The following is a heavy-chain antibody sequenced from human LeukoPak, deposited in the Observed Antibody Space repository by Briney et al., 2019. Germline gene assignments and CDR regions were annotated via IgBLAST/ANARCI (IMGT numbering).Heavy chain of an antibody. J-gene: IGHJ5*01. CDR1: GFTLSDCW. CDR3: ARGPPSRSNIAWFDY. V-gene: IGHV3-7*05. Sequence: PGGSLRLSCAASGFTLSDCWMSWVRQAPGKGLEWVASIKQDGSERFYVDSVKGRFTISRDNTKNSLNLQMDSLGADDVAVYYCARGPPSRSNIAWFDYWGQGTLVTVSS. CDR2: IKQDGSER. D-gene: IGHD4/OR15-4a*01.